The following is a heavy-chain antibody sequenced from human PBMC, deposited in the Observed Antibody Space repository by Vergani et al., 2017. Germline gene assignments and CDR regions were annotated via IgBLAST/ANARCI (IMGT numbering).Heavy chain of an antibody. D-gene: IGHD1-1*01. Sequence: EVELVQSGPEMRTPGESLKISCKGSEYSFSNYLIGWVRQMPGKGLEWMGIIYHTDSDTRYSPSFQGQVTISADKSISTAFLQWDSLNASDTALYYCARHTTYTDSWGQGTLVTVSS. CDR1: EYSFSNYL. CDR3: ARHTTYTDS. J-gene: IGHJ4*02. V-gene: IGHV5-51*01. CDR2: IYHTDSDT.